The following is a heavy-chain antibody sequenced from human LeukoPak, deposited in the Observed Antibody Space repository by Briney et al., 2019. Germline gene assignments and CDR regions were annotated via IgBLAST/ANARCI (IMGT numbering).Heavy chain of an antibody. CDR3: ARDGGGGSYYDRYYMDV. CDR1: GGSISYTTYY. J-gene: IGHJ6*03. CDR2: FYNSGSS. D-gene: IGHD1-26*01. Sequence: YPSETLSLTCTVSGGSISYTTYYWGWIRQPPGEGLEWIGSFYNSGSSYYNPSLKSRVTISVDTSKNQFSLKLSSVTAADTAVYYCARDGGGGSYYDRYYMDVWGKGTTVTVSS. V-gene: IGHV4-39*07.